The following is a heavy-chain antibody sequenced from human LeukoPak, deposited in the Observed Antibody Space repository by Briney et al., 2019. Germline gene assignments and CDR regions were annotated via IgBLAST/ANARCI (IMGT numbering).Heavy chain of an antibody. CDR3: AKDIRLGATFGDYFDY. J-gene: IGHJ4*02. Sequence: GGSLRLSCAASGFTFDDYAMHWVRQAPGKGLEWVSGISWNSGSIGYADSVKGRFTISRDNAKNSLYLQMNSLRAEDTALYYCAKDIRLGATFGDYFDYWGQGTLVTVSS. V-gene: IGHV3-9*01. CDR2: ISWNSGSI. D-gene: IGHD1-26*01. CDR1: GFTFDDYA.